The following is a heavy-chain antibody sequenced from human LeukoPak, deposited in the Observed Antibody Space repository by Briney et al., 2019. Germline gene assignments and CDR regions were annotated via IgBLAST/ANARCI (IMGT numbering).Heavy chain of an antibody. CDR1: GGSITSGDSY. J-gene: IGHJ5*02. Sequence: SETLSLTCTVSGGSITSGDSYWSWLRQPAGKSLEWLGRISPGGSASYNPSLKSRVIISIDTSKSQFSLKLTSVTAADTAVYYCARDPTGYSSGWYWFDPWGQGTLVTVSS. D-gene: IGHD6-19*01. V-gene: IGHV4-61*02. CDR2: ISPGGSA. CDR3: ARDPTGYSSGWYWFDP.